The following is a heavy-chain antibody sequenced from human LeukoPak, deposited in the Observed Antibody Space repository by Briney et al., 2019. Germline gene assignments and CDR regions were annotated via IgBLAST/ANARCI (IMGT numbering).Heavy chain of an antibody. V-gene: IGHV3-74*01. CDR2: INNHGNST. J-gene: IGHJ4*02. CDR3: ARVPNDSSGYWPDY. CDR1: GFSFSSFW. D-gene: IGHD3-22*01. Sequence: GGSQRLSCAASGFSFSSFWLYWVRQAPGKGLVWVSSINNHGNSTTYADSAKGRFTISRDNAKNTLYLQMSSLRVEDTAVYYCARVPNDSSGYWPDYWGQGTLVTVSS.